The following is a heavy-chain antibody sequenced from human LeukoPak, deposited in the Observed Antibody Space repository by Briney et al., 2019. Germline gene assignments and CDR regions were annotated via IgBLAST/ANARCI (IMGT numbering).Heavy chain of an antibody. V-gene: IGHV3-7*01. Sequence: GGSLRLSYTASGFTFSNYWMSWVRQAPGKGLEWVANINQDGSVKYYVDSMKGRFTISRDNAKNSVYLQMSSPRVDDTAVYPCARIGYSSSSFDYWGQGTLATVSS. J-gene: IGHJ4*02. D-gene: IGHD6-6*01. CDR3: ARIGYSSSSFDY. CDR1: GFTFSNYW. CDR2: INQDGSVK.